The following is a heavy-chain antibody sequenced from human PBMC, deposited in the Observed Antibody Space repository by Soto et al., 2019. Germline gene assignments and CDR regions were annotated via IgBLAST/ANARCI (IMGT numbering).Heavy chain of an antibody. J-gene: IGHJ5*02. CDR3: ARDGVRGDPSMGFDP. CDR1: GFTFSSYG. D-gene: IGHD3-10*01. V-gene: IGHV3-33*01. Sequence: QVPLVESGGGVVQPGRSLRLSCAASGFTFSSYGMHWVRQAPGKGLEWVAVIWYDGSNKYYADSVKGRFTISRDNSKNTLYLQMNSLRAEDTAVYYCARDGVRGDPSMGFDPWGQGTLVTVSS. CDR2: IWYDGSNK.